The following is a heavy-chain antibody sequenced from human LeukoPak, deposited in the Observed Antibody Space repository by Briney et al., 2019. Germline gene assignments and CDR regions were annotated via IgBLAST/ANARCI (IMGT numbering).Heavy chain of an antibody. CDR2: IYSGGST. CDR3: AREAYYYDSSGYLIDY. Sequence: GGSLRLSCAASGFTSNNYWMSWVRQAPGKGLEWVSVIYSGGSTYYADSVKGRFTISRDNSKNTLYLQMNSLRAEDTAVYYCAREAYYYDSSGYLIDYWDQGTLVTVSS. V-gene: IGHV3-53*01. J-gene: IGHJ4*02. CDR1: GFTSNNYW. D-gene: IGHD3-22*01.